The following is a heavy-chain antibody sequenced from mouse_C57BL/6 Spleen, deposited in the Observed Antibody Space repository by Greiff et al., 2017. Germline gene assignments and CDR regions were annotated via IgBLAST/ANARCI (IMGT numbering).Heavy chain of an antibody. CDR3: ARAPYYYGSSPYYFDY. V-gene: IGHV5-16*01. CDR1: GFTFSDYY. J-gene: IGHJ2*01. D-gene: IGHD1-1*01. CDR2: INYDGSST. Sequence: EVKVVESEGGLVQPGSSMKLSCTASGFTFSDYYMAWVRQVPEKGLEWVANINYDGSSTYYLDSLKSRFIISSDNAKIILYLQKSSLKSEDTTTYYCARAPYYYGSSPYYFDYWGQGTTLTVSS.